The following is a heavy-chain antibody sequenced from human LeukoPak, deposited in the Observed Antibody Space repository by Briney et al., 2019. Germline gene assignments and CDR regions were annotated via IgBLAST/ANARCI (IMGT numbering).Heavy chain of an antibody. Sequence: PGGSLRLSCAASGFTFDDYAMHWVRQAPGKGLEWVSGISWNSGSIGYADSVKGRFTISRDNGKNSLYLQMNSLRAEDTALYYCAKDVNYDSSGFFDYWGQGTLVTVSS. CDR1: GFTFDDYA. V-gene: IGHV3-9*01. D-gene: IGHD3-22*01. J-gene: IGHJ4*02. CDR3: AKDVNYDSSGFFDY. CDR2: ISWNSGSI.